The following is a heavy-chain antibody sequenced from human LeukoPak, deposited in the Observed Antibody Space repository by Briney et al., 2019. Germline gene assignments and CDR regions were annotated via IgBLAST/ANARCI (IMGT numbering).Heavy chain of an antibody. CDR1: GGSISSSSYY. J-gene: IGHJ6*03. CDR3: ARVRGYSLYYYYMDV. D-gene: IGHD3-22*01. CDR2: IYYSGST. V-gene: IGHV4-39*07. Sequence: PSETLSLTCTVSGGSISSSSYYWAWIRQSPGKGLEWIANIYYSGSTYYNPSLKSRVTISVDTSKNQFSLKLSSVTAADTAVYYCARVRGYSLYYYYMDVWGKGTTVTISS.